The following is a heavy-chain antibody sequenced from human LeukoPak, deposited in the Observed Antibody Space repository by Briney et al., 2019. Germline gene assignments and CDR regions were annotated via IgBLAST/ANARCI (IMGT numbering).Heavy chain of an antibody. Sequence: GGSLRLSCAASGFTFSSYWMHWVRQAPGKGLEWVAVISYDGSNKYYGDSVKGRFTISRDNSKNTLYLEMNSLRAEDTAVYYCANNDYTDAFDIWGQGTMVTVSS. CDR3: ANNDYTDAFDI. CDR1: GFTFSSYW. CDR2: ISYDGSNK. V-gene: IGHV3-30*18. D-gene: IGHD4-11*01. J-gene: IGHJ3*02.